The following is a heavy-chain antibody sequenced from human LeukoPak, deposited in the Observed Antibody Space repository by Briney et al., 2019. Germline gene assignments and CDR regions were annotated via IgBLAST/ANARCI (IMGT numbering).Heavy chain of an antibody. J-gene: IGHJ6*02. V-gene: IGHV3-15*04. D-gene: IGHD1-7*01. CDR2: TVSEIDGGTT. Sequence: GSLRLSCAASGFTFNTYTMNWVRQVPGKGLEWVGQTVSEIDGGTTDYAAPVKGRFTISRDDSKSTLYLQMNSLKIEDTAVYYCTTDEDWNYARKDVWGQGATVIVSS. CDR3: TTDEDWNYARKDV. CDR1: GFTFNTYT.